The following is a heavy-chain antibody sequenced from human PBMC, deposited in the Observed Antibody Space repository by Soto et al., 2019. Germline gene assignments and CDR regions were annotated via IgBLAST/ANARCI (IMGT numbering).Heavy chain of an antibody. V-gene: IGHV3-48*01. CDR2: ISSSSTTI. J-gene: IGHJ4*02. CDR3: ARTGLSGTTPHYY. D-gene: IGHD1-7*01. CDR1: GFTFNTYS. Sequence: GGSLRLSCAASGFTFNTYSMNWVRQAPGKGLEWLSYISSSSTTIYYADSVKGRFTISRDNAENSLYLQMNSLRAEDTAVYYCARTGLSGTTPHYYWGQGTLVTVSS.